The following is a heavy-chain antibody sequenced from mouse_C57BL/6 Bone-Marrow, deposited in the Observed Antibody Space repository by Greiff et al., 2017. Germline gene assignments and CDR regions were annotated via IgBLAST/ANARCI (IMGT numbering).Heavy chain of an antibody. Sequence: EVNVVESGGGLVKPGGSLKLSCAASGFTFSSYTMSWVRQTPEKRLQWVAAISGGGGNPYYPESVKGRFTISRDNDKNILYLQMGSLRSEDSALXECWRQVTRVLATKYFDV. CDR1: GFTFSSYT. D-gene: IGHD1-1*01. CDR3: WRQVTRVLATKYFDV. J-gene: IGHJ1*01. CDR2: ISGGGGNP. V-gene: IGHV5-9*01.